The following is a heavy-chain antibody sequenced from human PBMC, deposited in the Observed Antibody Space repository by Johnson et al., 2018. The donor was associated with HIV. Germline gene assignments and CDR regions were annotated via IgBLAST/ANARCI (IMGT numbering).Heavy chain of an antibody. J-gene: IGHJ3*02. CDR1: GFTFSSYA. V-gene: IGHV3-30*02. CDR2: IRYDGSNK. Sequence: QEQLVESGGGVVQPGGSLRLSCVASGFTFSSYAMHWVRQAPGKGLEWVTFIRYDGSNKYYADSVQGRFTISRDNSKNTLYLQMNSLGAEDTAVYYCARGGYLDAFEIGGQGTMVTVSS. CDR3: ARGGYLDAFEI. D-gene: IGHD6-13*01.